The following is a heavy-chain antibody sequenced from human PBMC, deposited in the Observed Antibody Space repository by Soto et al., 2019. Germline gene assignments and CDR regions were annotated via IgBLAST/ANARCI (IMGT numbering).Heavy chain of an antibody. J-gene: IGHJ3*02. Sequence: QVQLQESGPGLVKPSQTLSLTCTVSGGSISSGGYYWSWIRQHPGKGLEWVGYIYYSGSTYYNPSLKSRVTISVDTSKNQFSLKLSSVTAADTAVYYCARQPSSSWYGGGVDIWGQGTMVTVSS. D-gene: IGHD6-13*01. CDR2: IYYSGST. CDR1: GGSISSGGYY. V-gene: IGHV4-31*03. CDR3: ARQPSSSWYGGGVDI.